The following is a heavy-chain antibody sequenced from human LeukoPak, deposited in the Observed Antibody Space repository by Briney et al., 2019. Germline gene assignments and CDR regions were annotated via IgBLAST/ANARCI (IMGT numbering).Heavy chain of an antibody. CDR3: ARKHSSSSRTYYYYYMDV. D-gene: IGHD6-6*01. Sequence: GASVKVSCKASGYTFTSYDINWVRQATGQGLEWMGWMNPNSGNTGYAQKFQGRVTMTRNTPISTAYMELSSLRSEDTAVYYCARKHSSSSRTYYYYYMDVWGKGTTVTVSS. CDR2: MNPNSGNT. J-gene: IGHJ6*03. V-gene: IGHV1-8*01. CDR1: GYTFTSYD.